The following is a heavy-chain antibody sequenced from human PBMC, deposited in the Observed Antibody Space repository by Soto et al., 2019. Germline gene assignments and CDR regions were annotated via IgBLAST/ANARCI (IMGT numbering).Heavy chain of an antibody. CDR2: IKSKTDGGTT. CDR3: TTSPTGAYYYDSSGYFGDAFDI. J-gene: IGHJ3*02. Sequence: PGGSLRLSCAASGFTFSSYGMHWVRQAPGKGLEWVGRIKSKTDGGTTDYAAPVKGRFTISRDDSKNTLYLQMNCLKTEDTAVYYCTTSPTGAYYYDSSGYFGDAFDIWGQGTMVTVSS. D-gene: IGHD3-22*01. CDR1: GFTFSSYG. V-gene: IGHV3-15*07.